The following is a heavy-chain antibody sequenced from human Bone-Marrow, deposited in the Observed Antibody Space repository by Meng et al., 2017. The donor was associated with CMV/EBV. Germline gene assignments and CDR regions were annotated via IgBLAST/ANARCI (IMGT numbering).Heavy chain of an antibody. CDR3: ARVAKQSGTYFDFDY. D-gene: IGHD1-26*01. CDR2: ISSSGNYR. V-gene: IGHV3-21*01. J-gene: IGHJ4*02. Sequence: GESLKISCAASGFTFSTYYINWVRQAPGKGLEWVSSISSSGNYRYYADSVKGRFTISRDNAKNSLYLQMNSLRAEDTAVYYCARVAKQSGTYFDFDYWGQGTLVTVSS. CDR1: GFTFSTYY.